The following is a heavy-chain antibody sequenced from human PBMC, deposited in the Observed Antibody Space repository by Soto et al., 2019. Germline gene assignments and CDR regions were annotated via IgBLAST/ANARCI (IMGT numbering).Heavy chain of an antibody. CDR1: GFTFSSYG. D-gene: IGHD4-17*01. CDR3: AKDWAYGDYDY. J-gene: IGHJ4*02. V-gene: IGHV3-30*18. CDR2: ISYDGSNK. Sequence: QVQLVESGGGVVQPGRSLRLSCAASGFTFSSYGMHWVRQAPGKGLEWVAVISYDGSNKYYADSVKGRFTISRDNSKNTLYLQRNSLRAEDTAVYYCAKDWAYGDYDYWGQGTLVTVSS.